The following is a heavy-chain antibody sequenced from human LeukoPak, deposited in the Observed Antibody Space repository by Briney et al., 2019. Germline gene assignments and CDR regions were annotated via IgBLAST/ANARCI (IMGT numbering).Heavy chain of an antibody. CDR3: ARAYS. V-gene: IGHV3-7*04. J-gene: IGHJ5*02. CDR1: GFTFSSQW. D-gene: IGHD2-21*01. Sequence: PVGSLRLSCAASGFTFSSQWMSWVRQAPGEGLEWVANIKEDGSKENYEDSVKGRFTISRDNAKNSLYLQMSSLRAEDTAIYYCARAYSWGQGTRVTVSS. CDR2: IKEDGSKE.